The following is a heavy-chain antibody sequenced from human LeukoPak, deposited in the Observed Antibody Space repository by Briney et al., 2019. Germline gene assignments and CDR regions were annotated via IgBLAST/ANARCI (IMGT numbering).Heavy chain of an antibody. D-gene: IGHD2-15*01. V-gene: IGHV3-7*03. CDR3: TKLVVVTATQWYFDL. CDR1: GFTFTNYW. Sequence: GGSLRLSCAASGFTFTNYWMGWVRQAPGKGLEWVANIKQDGSERYYLDSGKGRFTISRDNAKNSLYLQMNSLRAEDTAVYYCTKLVVVTATQWYFDLWGRGTLVTVSS. CDR2: IKQDGSER. J-gene: IGHJ2*01.